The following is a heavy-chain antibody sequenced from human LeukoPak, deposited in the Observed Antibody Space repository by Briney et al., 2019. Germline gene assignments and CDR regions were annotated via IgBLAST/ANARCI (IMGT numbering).Heavy chain of an antibody. CDR3: AKVKGFGNSYYYYMDV. D-gene: IGHD3-10*01. CDR1: GFTFSSYA. V-gene: IGHV3-23*01. CDR2: ISGSGGST. Sequence: PGGSLRLSCAASGFTFSSYAMSWVRQAPGKGLEWVSAISGSGGSTYYADSVKGRFTISRDNSKNTLYLQMNSLRAEDTAVYYCAKVKGFGNSYYYYMDVWGKGTTVTVSS. J-gene: IGHJ6*03.